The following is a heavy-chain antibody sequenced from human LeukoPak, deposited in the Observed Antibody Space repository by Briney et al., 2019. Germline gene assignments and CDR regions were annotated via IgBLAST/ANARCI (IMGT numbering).Heavy chain of an antibody. J-gene: IGHJ4*02. Sequence: NASETLSLTCTVSGGSISSYYWSWIRQPAGKGLEWIGRIYTSGSTNYNPSLKSRVTMSVDTSKNQFSLKLSSVTAADTAVYYCARDPVAGTGDNFDYWGQGTLVTVSS. V-gene: IGHV4-4*07. D-gene: IGHD6-19*01. CDR2: IYTSGST. CDR1: GGSISSYY. CDR3: ARDPVAGTGDNFDY.